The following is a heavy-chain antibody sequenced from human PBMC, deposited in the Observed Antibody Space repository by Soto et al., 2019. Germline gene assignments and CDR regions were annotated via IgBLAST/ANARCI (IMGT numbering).Heavy chain of an antibody. J-gene: IGHJ4*02. CDR3: TTTRTYYYDSSGYFIPFDY. Sequence: GGSLRLSCAASGFTFSNAWMNWVRQAPGKGLEWVGRIKSKTDGGTTDYAAPVKGRFTISRDDSKNTLYLQMNSLKTEDTAVYYCTTTRTYYYDSSGYFIPFDYWGQGTLVTVSS. CDR2: IKSKTDGGTT. D-gene: IGHD3-22*01. CDR1: GFTFSNAW. V-gene: IGHV3-15*07.